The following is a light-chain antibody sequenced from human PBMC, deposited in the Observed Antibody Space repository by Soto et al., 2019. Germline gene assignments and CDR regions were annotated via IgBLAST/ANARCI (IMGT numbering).Light chain of an antibody. CDR2: LAS. CDR1: QSISIY. CDR3: QQVSSTPQT. Sequence: DIQMTQSPSSLSAFVGDRVTITCRVSQSISIYLNWYQQKPGKAPKLLINLASTLQSGVPSRFSGGGSGTDFTLAISSLQPEDFATYYCQQVSSTPQTFGGGTKVDIK. V-gene: IGKV1-39*01. J-gene: IGKJ4*01.